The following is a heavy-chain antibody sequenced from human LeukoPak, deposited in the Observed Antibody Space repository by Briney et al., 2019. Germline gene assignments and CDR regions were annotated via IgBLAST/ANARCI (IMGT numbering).Heavy chain of an antibody. Sequence: SETLSLTCAVYGGSFGGYYWSWIRQPLGKGLEWIGEINHSGSTNYNPSLKSRVTISVDTSKNQFSLKLSSVTAADTAVYYCARAADYYDSSGYYPLDYWGQGTLVTVSS. CDR1: GGSFGGYY. CDR2: INHSGST. D-gene: IGHD3-22*01. V-gene: IGHV4-34*01. J-gene: IGHJ4*02. CDR3: ARAADYYDSSGYYPLDY.